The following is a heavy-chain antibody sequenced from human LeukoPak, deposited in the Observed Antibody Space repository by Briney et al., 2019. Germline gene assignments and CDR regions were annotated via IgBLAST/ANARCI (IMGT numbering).Heavy chain of an antibody. V-gene: IGHV3-48*02. D-gene: IGHD5-18*01. CDR3: ARDDGYGYDY. CDR1: GFTFSSYS. Sequence: LPRGSLRLSCAASGFTFSSYSMNWVRQAPGKGLEWVSYISSSSTIYYADSVKGRFTISRDNAKNSLYLQMNSLRDEDTAVYYCARDDGYGYDYWGQGTLVTVSS. CDR2: ISSSSTI. J-gene: IGHJ4*02.